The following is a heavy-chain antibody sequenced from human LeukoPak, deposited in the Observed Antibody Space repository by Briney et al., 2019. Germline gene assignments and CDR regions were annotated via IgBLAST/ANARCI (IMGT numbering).Heavy chain of an antibody. V-gene: IGHV1-18*01. CDR2: ISAYNGNT. CDR3: ARDRYDSYYYYMDV. Sequence: ASVKVSCKASGYTFTSYGISWVRQAPGQELEWMGWISAYNGNTNYAQKLQGRVTMTTDTSTSTAYMELRSLRSDDTAVYYCARDRYDSYYYYMDVWGKGTTVTVSS. D-gene: IGHD3-22*01. J-gene: IGHJ6*03. CDR1: GYTFTSYG.